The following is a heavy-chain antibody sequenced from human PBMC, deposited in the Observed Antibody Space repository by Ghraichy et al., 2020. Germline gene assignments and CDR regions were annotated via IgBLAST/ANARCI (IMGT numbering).Heavy chain of an antibody. D-gene: IGHD3-3*01. Sequence: GGSLRLSCAASGFTFSDYYMSWIRQAPGKGLEWVSYISSSGSTIYYADSVKGRFTISRDNAKNSLYLQMNSLRAEDTAVYYCARDLNAIFGVVPPGYFDYWGQGTLVTVSS. V-gene: IGHV3-11*01. J-gene: IGHJ4*02. CDR2: ISSSGSTI. CDR3: ARDLNAIFGVVPPGYFDY. CDR1: GFTFSDYY.